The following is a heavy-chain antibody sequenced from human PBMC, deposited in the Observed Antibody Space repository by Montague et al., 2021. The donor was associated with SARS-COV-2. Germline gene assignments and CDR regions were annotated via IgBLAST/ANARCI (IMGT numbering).Heavy chain of an antibody. CDR2: IYDGGAV. V-gene: IGHV4-59*01. Sequence: SETLSLTCTVSGGSITGYYWSWLRRAPGKGLELISYIYDGGAVNYNPSLWSRVTILTDTSKNQLSLKVNSVTAADTAVYYCVRDHPYGGPRGAYDIWGQGTVVTVSS. J-gene: IGHJ3*02. D-gene: IGHD4-23*01. CDR1: GGSITGYY. CDR3: VRDHPYGGPRGAYDI.